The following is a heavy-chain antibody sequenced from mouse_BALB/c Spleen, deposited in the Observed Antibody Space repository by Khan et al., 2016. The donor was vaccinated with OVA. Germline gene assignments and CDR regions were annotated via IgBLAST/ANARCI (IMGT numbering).Heavy chain of an antibody. CDR1: GFTFSSDS. CDR2: ISSGGDYT. V-gene: IGHV5-6*01. D-gene: IGHD4-1*01. Sequence: EVQLQESGGDLVKPGGSLKLSCAASGFTFSSDSMSWVRQTPDKRLEWVATISSGGDYTYYPDNVKGRFTISRDNAKNTLYLQMSSLKSEDTAIYYCASHLTGSFAYWGQGTLVTVSA. J-gene: IGHJ3*01. CDR3: ASHLTGSFAY.